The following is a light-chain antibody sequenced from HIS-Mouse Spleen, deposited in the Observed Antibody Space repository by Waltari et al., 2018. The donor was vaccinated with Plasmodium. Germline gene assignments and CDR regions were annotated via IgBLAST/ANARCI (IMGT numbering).Light chain of an antibody. CDR2: DGS. CDR1: SRDVGGYNY. J-gene: IGLJ1*01. CDR3: SSYTSSSTLNYV. Sequence: QSALTQPASVSGSPGQSITISCTGTSRDVGGYNYVSCYQQHPGKAPKLIIYDGSNRPAGVSNRFCGSKSGNTASLTSSGLQAEHEADYYCSSYTSSSTLNYVFGTGTKVTVL. V-gene: IGLV2-14*03.